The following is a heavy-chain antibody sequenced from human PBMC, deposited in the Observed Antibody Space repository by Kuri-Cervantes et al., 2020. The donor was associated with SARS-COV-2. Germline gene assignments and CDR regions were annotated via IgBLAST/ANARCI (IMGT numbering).Heavy chain of an antibody. CDR1: GSAFSTYI. J-gene: IGHJ4*02. CDR2: ISGSGGNT. V-gene: IGHV3-23*01. CDR3: ARDHDILTGYYFDY. Sequence: GESLKISCAASGSAFSTYIMSWVRQAPGKGLEWVSTISGSGGNTYYSDSVRGRFTISRDNSKNTLFLQMNSLRAEDTAVYYCARDHDILTGYYFDYWGQGTLVTVSS. D-gene: IGHD3-9*01.